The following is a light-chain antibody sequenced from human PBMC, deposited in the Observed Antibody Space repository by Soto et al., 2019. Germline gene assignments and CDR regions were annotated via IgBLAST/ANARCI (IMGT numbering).Light chain of an antibody. J-gene: IGKJ2*01. Sequence: DIQMTQSPSSVSASVGDRVTITCRASQYISSWLAWYQQKPGKAPHLLLYAASSLQSGVPSRFSGSGSGTDFTLTISSLQPEDFATYYCLQSNSFPHTFGQGTKLEIK. V-gene: IGKV1-12*01. CDR2: AAS. CDR1: QYISSW. CDR3: LQSNSFPHT.